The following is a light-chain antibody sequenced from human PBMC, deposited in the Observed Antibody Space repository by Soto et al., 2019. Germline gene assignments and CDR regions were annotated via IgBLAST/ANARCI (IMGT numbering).Light chain of an antibody. CDR1: QSVSSY. Sequence: EVVMTQSPVTLSVSPGGRGTLSCRASQSVSSYLAWYQQKPGQAPRLLIYGASTRATGIPARFSGSGSGTEFILTISSLQSEDFAVYYCQQYSKWPITFGGGTKVDIK. V-gene: IGKV3-15*01. CDR3: QQYSKWPIT. J-gene: IGKJ4*01. CDR2: GAS.